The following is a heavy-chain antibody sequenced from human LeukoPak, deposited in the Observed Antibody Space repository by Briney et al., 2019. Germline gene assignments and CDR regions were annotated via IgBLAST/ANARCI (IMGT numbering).Heavy chain of an antibody. CDR2: IKQVGSEK. Sequence: GGSLRLSCAVSGLTFSNYWMDWVRQAPGKGLEWVANIKQVGSEKNYVDSVKGRFIISRDNAKNSLYLQMNTLRADDTAVYYCARDGFGTGSNWGQGTLVTVSS. D-gene: IGHD3-16*01. CDR3: ARDGFGTGSN. J-gene: IGHJ4*02. V-gene: IGHV3-7*03. CDR1: GLTFSNYW.